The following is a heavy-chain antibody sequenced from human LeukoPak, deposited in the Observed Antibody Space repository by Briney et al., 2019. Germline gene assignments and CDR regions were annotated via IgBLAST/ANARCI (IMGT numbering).Heavy chain of an antibody. Sequence: GASVKVSCKAPGYSSTGYYIHWVRQAPGQGLEWMGWVNSNIGDTYYAQKFRGRLAITRDKSITTVHMELSSLRSNDTAVYYCARDVLGYDSSASDWGQGTLVTVSS. D-gene: IGHD3-22*01. V-gene: IGHV1-2*02. J-gene: IGHJ4*02. CDR2: VNSNIGDT. CDR1: GYSSTGYY. CDR3: ARDVLGYDSSASD.